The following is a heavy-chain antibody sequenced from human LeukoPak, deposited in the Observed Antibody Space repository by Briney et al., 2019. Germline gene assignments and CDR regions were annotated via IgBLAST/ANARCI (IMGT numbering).Heavy chain of an antibody. J-gene: IGHJ5*01. CDR3: ARAVLATKSEHWFDS. V-gene: IGHV4-39*07. D-gene: IGHD2-8*01. Sequence: SETLSLTCTVPGGSISSSSYYWGWIRQPPGKGLEWIGSIYYSGSTYYNPSLKSRVTISVDTSKNQFSLKLSSVTAADTAVYYCARAVLATKSEHWFDSWGQGTLVTVSS. CDR2: IYYSGST. CDR1: GGSISSSSYY.